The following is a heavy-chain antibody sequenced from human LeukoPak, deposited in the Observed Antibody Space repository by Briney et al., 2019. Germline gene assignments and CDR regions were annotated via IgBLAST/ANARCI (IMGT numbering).Heavy chain of an antibody. Sequence: GGSLRLSCAASGFTFSGFGMNWVRQAPVKGLEWVSYISASSTIYYADSVKGRFTVSRDNAKNSLYLQMNSLRAEDTAVYYCARLTVAAAADWGQGTLVTVSS. J-gene: IGHJ4*02. CDR2: ISASSTI. V-gene: IGHV3-48*01. CDR1: GFTFSGFG. D-gene: IGHD6-13*01. CDR3: ARLTVAAAAD.